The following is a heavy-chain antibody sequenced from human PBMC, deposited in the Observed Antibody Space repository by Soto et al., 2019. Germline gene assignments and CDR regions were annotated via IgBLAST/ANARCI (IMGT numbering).Heavy chain of an antibody. CDR3: ARGDCVGGPCYSLAGSFYYYMVV. Sequence: EVQLVESGGGLVQPGGSLRLSCAASGFTFSNYWMYWVRQAPGKGLVWVSRINSDGSVSSYADSVKGRLTISRDNVKNTLYLQMNSLRAEDTAVYYCARGDCVGGPCYSLAGSFYYYMVVWGKGTTVTVS. D-gene: IGHD2-15*01. J-gene: IGHJ6*03. V-gene: IGHV3-74*01. CDR1: GFTFSNYW. CDR2: INSDGSVS.